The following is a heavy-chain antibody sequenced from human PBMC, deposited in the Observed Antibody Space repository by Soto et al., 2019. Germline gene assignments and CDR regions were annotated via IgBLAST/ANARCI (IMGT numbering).Heavy chain of an antibody. CDR3: ARAETSGSHYFDY. J-gene: IGHJ4*02. V-gene: IGHV4-59*02. CDR2: VYYSGST. CDR1: GDSVNSYY. Sequence: PSETLSLTCTVTGDSVNSYYWSWMRQPPGKGLECMGYVYYSGSTNYNPSLKSRVTISVDTSKNQISLRLKSVTAADAAVYYCARAETSGSHYFDYWGQGSLVTVS. D-gene: IGHD2-15*01.